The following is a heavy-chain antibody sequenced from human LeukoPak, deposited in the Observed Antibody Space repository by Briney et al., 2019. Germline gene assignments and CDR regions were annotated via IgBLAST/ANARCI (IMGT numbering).Heavy chain of an antibody. V-gene: IGHV1-69*06. J-gene: IGHJ4*02. CDR1: GGTFSSYA. D-gene: IGHD3-3*01. CDR3: ARESRFLEWLPFDY. Sequence: SVKVSCKASGGTFSSYAISWVRQAPGQGLEWMGGIIPIFGTANYAQKFQGRVTITADKSTSTAYMELSSLRSEDTAVYYCARESRFLEWLPFDYWGQGTLVTVSS. CDR2: IIPIFGTA.